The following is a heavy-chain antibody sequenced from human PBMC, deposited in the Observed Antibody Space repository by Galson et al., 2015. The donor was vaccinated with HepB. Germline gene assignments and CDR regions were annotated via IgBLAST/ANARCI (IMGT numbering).Heavy chain of an antibody. CDR3: ARDCSSTSCPYGMDV. J-gene: IGHJ6*02. CDR1: GYTFTSYA. V-gene: IGHV1-8*02. D-gene: IGHD2-2*01. Sequence: SVKVSCKASGYTFTSYAMHWVRQAPGQRLEWMGWINAGSGNTGYAQKFQGRVTMTRNTSISTAYMELSSLRSEDTAVYYCARDCSSTSCPYGMDVWGQGTTVTVSS. CDR2: INAGSGNT.